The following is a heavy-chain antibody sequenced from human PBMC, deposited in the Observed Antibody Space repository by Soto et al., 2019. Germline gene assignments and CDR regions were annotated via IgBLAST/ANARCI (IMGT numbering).Heavy chain of an antibody. CDR1: GGTFSSYA. J-gene: IGHJ6*02. CDR3: ARVGMYCTNGVCYKWSYYYGMDV. V-gene: IGHV1-69*13. CDR2: IIPIFGTA. D-gene: IGHD2-8*01. Sequence: SVKVSCKASGGTFSSYAISWVRQAPGQGLEWMGGIIPIFGTANYAQKFQGRVTITADESTSTAYMELSSLRSEDTAVYYCARVGMYCTNGVCYKWSYYYGMDVWGQGTTVTVSS.